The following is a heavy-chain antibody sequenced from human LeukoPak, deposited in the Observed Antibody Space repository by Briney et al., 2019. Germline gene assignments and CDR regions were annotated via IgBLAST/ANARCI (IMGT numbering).Heavy chain of an antibody. V-gene: IGHV3-30*18. CDR2: ILYDGSNK. D-gene: IGHD5-12*01. CDR3: AKDEIRYSGYANYFDY. Sequence: GRSLRLSCAASGFTFSSYGMHWVRQAPGKGLEWVAVILYDGSNKYYADSVKGRFTISRDNSKNTLYLQMNSLRAEDTAVYYCAKDEIRYSGYANYFDYWGQGTLVTVSS. CDR1: GFTFSSYG. J-gene: IGHJ4*02.